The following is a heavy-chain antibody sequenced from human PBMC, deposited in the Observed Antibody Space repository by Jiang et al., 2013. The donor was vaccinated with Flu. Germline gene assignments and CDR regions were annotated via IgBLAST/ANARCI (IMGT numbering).Heavy chain of an antibody. CDR1: GFTFSSYS. CDR3: ARDENKVVAASPFDAFDI. Sequence: QLLESGGGLVQPGGSLRLSCAASGFTFSSYSMNWVRQAPGKGLEWVSYISSSSSTIYYADSVKGRFTISRDNAKNSLYLQMNSLRAEDTAVYYCARDENKVVAASPFDAFDIWGQGTMVTVSS. J-gene: IGHJ3*02. V-gene: IGHV3-48*01. CDR2: ISSSSSTI. D-gene: IGHD2-15*01.